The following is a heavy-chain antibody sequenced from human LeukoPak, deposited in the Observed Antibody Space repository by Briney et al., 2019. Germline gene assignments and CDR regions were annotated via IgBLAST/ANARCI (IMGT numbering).Heavy chain of an antibody. J-gene: IGHJ4*02. D-gene: IGHD3-22*01. CDR1: GFTFSGSA. CDR2: IRSKSNSYAT. V-gene: IGHV3-73*01. CDR3: TRPSDSSDYYGLDY. Sequence: PGGSLRLSCAASGFTFSGSAIHWVRQASGKGLEWVGRIRSKSNSYATGYAASVKGSFTISRDESKNTAFLQMNSLKTEDTAVYYCTRPSDSSDYYGLDYWGQGTLVTVSS.